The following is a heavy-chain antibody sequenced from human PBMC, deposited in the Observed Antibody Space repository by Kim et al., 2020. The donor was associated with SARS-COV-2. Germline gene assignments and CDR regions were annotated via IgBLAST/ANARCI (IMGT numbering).Heavy chain of an antibody. CDR1: GYTFTSYA. Sequence: ASVKVSCKASGYTFTSYAMHWVRQAPGQRLEWMGWINAGNGNTKYSQKFQGRVTITRDTSASTAYMELSSLRSEDTAVYYCAREYDILTGYYPVDYWGQGTLVTVSS. CDR3: AREYDILTGYYPVDY. J-gene: IGHJ4*02. CDR2: INAGNGNT. D-gene: IGHD3-9*01. V-gene: IGHV1-3*01.